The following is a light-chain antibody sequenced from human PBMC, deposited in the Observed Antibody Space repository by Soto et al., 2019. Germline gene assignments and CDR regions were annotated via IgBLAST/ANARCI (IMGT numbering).Light chain of an antibody. CDR3: QHYDHLPIT. V-gene: IGKV1-33*01. CDR1: QDITNY. CDR2: DAS. Sequence: DIQMTQSPSSLSASVGERVTMTCQASQDITNYLNWYQQKPGKAPRLLLYDASSLETGVPSRFSGSGSGTDFTFTISSLQPEDIATYYCQHYDHLPITFGQGTRLEIK. J-gene: IGKJ5*01.